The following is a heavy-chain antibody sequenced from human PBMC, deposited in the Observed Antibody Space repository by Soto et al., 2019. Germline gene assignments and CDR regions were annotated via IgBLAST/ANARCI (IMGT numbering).Heavy chain of an antibody. J-gene: IGHJ4*02. D-gene: IGHD5-12*01. CDR3: AAGGGLPRYY. V-gene: IGHV4-30-2*01. CDR2: IYHSGST. Sequence: QLQLQESGSGLVKPSQTLSLTCAVSGGSISSGGYSWSWIRQPPGKGLEWIGYIYHSGSTYYTPSLKSRVTISLDRAKNQFSLKLSSVTAADTAVYYCAAGGGLPRYYWGQGTLVTVSS. CDR1: GGSISSGGYS.